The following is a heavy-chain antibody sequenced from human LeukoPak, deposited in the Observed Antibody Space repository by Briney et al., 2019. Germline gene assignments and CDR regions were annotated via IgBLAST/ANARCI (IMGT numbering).Heavy chain of an antibody. V-gene: IGHV3-53*04. CDR2: IYSGGST. Sequence: GGSLRLSCAASGFTVSSNYMSWVRQAPGKGLEWVSVIYSGGSTYYADSVKGRFTISRHNSKNTLYLQMSSLRAEDTAVYYCARVGYYDSRPFDYWGQGTLVTVSS. CDR1: GFTVSSNY. D-gene: IGHD3-22*01. CDR3: ARVGYYDSRPFDY. J-gene: IGHJ4*02.